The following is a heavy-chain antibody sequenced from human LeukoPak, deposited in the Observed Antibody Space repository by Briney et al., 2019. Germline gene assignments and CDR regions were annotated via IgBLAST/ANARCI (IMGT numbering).Heavy chain of an antibody. J-gene: IGHJ4*02. Sequence: GGSLRLSCVTSGFTFSSYAMSWVRQAPGQGLEWVSAISGSGGSTYYADSVKGRFTISRDNSKNTLYLQMNSLRAEDTAVYYCAKPHSKRTQTDFDYWGQGTLVTVSS. CDR2: ISGSGGST. CDR3: AKPHSKRTQTDFDY. CDR1: GFTFSSYA. V-gene: IGHV3-23*01. D-gene: IGHD6-13*01.